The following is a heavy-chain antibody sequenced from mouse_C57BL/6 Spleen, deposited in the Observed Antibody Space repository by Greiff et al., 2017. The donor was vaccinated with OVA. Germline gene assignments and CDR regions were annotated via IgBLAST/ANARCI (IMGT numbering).Heavy chain of an antibody. Sequence: EVKLVESGGGLVQPGGSMKLSCVASGFTFSNYWMNWVRQSPEKGLEWVAQIRLKSDNYATHYAESVKGRFTISRDDSKSSVYLQMNNLRAEDTGIYYCTADKLGPFAYWGQGTLVTVSA. J-gene: IGHJ3*01. CDR1: GFTFSNYW. D-gene: IGHD4-1*01. CDR3: TADKLGPFAY. V-gene: IGHV6-3*01. CDR2: IRLKSDNYAT.